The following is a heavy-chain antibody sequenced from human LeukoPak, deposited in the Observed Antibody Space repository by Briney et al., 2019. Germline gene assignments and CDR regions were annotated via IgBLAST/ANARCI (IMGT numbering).Heavy chain of an antibody. D-gene: IGHD6-6*01. CDR2: ISYDGSNK. J-gene: IGHJ6*03. Sequence: PGGSLRLSCAASGFTFSSYTIHWVRQAPGKGLEWVAVISYDGSNKYYADSVKGRFTISRENSKNTLYLQMNSLRAEDTAVYYCARGGSSSWNYYYYMDVWGKGTTVTVSS. CDR3: ARGGSSSWNYYYYMDV. CDR1: GFTFSSYT. V-gene: IGHV3-30*14.